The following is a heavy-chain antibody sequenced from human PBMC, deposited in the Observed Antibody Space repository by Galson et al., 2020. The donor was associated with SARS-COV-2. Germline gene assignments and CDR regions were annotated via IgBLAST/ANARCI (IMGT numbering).Heavy chain of an antibody. Sequence: GESLKISCKASGYTFTGYYMHWVRQAPGQGLEWMGWINPNSGGTNYAQKFQGWVTMTRDTSISTAYMELSRLRSDDTAVYYCARDSLWFGELLSNYYGMDVWGQGTTVTVSS. CDR2: INPNSGGT. CDR1: GYTFTGYY. CDR3: ARDSLWFGELLSNYYGMDV. D-gene: IGHD3-10*01. J-gene: IGHJ6*02. V-gene: IGHV1-2*04.